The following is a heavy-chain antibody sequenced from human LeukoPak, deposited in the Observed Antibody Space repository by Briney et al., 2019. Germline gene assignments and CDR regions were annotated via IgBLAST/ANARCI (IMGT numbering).Heavy chain of an antibody. J-gene: IGHJ6*02. CDR1: GGSISSYY. CDR2: IYYSGST. CDR3: ARDIVVVPAAKDYYYGMDV. Sequence: SETLSLTCTVSGGSISSYYWSWIRQPPGKGLEWIGYIYYSGSTNYNPSLKSRVTISVDTSKNQFSLKLSSVTAADTAVYYCARDIVVVPAAKDYYYGMDVWGQGTTVTVSS. D-gene: IGHD2-2*01. V-gene: IGHV4-59*12.